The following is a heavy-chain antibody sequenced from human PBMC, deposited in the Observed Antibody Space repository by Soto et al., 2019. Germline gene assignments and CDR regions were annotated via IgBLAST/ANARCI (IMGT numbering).Heavy chain of an antibody. CDR3: ARGDRFRCSGDRCFSDGLFLS. D-gene: IGHD2-15*01. V-gene: IGHV3-48*02. J-gene: IGHJ5*02. Sequence: EVQLVESGGGLVQRGGSLRLSCAASGFTFGIYSMNWVRQAPGKGLEWISYINGSSSTMYYADSVKGRFIISRDNADNSLYLQMNSLGDADTAVYYCARGDRFRCSGDRCFSDGLFLSWGQGTLVTVSS. CDR2: INGSSSTM. CDR1: GFTFGIYS.